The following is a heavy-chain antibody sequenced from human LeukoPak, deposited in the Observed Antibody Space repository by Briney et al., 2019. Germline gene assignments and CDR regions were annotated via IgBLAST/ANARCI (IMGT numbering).Heavy chain of an antibody. D-gene: IGHD3-16*01. CDR3: ARGRGELDY. V-gene: IGHV4-38-2*02. CDR1: GYSISSGYY. J-gene: IGHJ4*02. CDR2: IYHSGST. Sequence: PSETLSLTCTVSGYSISSGYYWGWIRQPPGKGLEWIGSIYHSGSTNYNPSLKSRVTISVDTSKNQFSLKLSSVTAADTAVYYCARGRGELDYRGQGTLVTVSS.